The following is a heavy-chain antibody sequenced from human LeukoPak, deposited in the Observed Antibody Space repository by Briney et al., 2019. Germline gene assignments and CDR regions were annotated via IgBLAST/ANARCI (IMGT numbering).Heavy chain of an antibody. CDR2: ISAYNGNT. J-gene: IGHJ4*02. V-gene: IGHV1-18*01. CDR1: GDTFSRYG. D-gene: IGHD3-10*01. CDR3: ARDRLGAGLLWFGELCTDY. Sequence: GASVKVSCKASGDTFSRYGISWVRQAPGQGLEWMGWISAYNGNTNYAQKLQGRVTMTTDTSTSTAYMELRSLRSDDTAVYYCARDRLGAGLLWFGELCTDYWGQGTLVTVSS.